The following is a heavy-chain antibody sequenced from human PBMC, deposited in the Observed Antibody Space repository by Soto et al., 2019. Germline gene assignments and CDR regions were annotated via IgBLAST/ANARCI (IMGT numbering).Heavy chain of an antibody. D-gene: IGHD6-19*01. Sequence: QVQLVQSGAEVKKPGASVKVSCKASGYTFTSYGFSWVRQAPGQGLEWMGWISAYNGNTNYPQKFQGRVTMTTETSTSTAYMELRSLKSDDTAVYFCARRSSGWFLGMGGFFDYWGQGSLVTVSS. V-gene: IGHV1-18*01. J-gene: IGHJ4*02. CDR3: ARRSSGWFLGMGGFFDY. CDR1: GYTFTSYG. CDR2: ISAYNGNT.